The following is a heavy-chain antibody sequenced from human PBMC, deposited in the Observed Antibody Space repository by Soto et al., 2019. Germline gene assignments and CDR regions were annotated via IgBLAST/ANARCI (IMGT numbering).Heavy chain of an antibody. J-gene: IGHJ4*02. CDR1: GFTFSSYW. CDR2: IKQDGSEK. CDR3: ASGIVVGLVDY. D-gene: IGHD2-2*01. Sequence: EVQLVESGGGLVQPGGSLRLSCAASGFTFSSYWMSWVRQAPGKGLAWVANIKQDGSEKYYVDSVKGRFTISRDNAKNSLYLQMNSLRAEDTAVYYCASGIVVGLVDYWGQGTLVTVSS. V-gene: IGHV3-7*01.